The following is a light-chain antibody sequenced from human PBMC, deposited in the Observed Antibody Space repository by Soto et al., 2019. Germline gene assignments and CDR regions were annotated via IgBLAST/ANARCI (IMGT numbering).Light chain of an antibody. CDR1: QSVSTF. CDR3: QQYSNWPRVT. V-gene: IGKV3-11*01. Sequence: EIVLTQSPVTLSLSPGERATLSCRASQSVSTFLAWYQQKPGQAPRLLIYDVSHRATGIPARFSGSGSGTDFTLTISRLEPEDFAVYYCQQYSNWPRVTFGPGTKLEIK. J-gene: IGKJ2*01. CDR2: DVS.